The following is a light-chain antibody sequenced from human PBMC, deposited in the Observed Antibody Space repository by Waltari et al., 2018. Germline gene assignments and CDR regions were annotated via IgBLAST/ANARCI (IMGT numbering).Light chain of an antibody. CDR2: DAS. J-gene: IGKJ1*01. Sequence: DIQMTQSPSTLSASVGDRVTITFRASQSISSWLAWYQQKPGKAPKLLIYDASSLESGVPSRFSGSGSGTDFTLTISSLQPEDFATYYCQQTYSTWTFGQGTKLEIK. CDR3: QQTYSTWT. CDR1: QSISSW. V-gene: IGKV1-5*01.